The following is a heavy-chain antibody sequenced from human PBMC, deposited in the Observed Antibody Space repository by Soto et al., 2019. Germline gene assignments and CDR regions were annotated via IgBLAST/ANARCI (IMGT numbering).Heavy chain of an antibody. J-gene: IGHJ6*02. D-gene: IGHD3-10*01. V-gene: IGHV3-30*18. Sequence: QVQLVESGGGVVQPGRSLRLSCAASGFTLSNYGMHWVRQAPGKGLEWVAVISHDGSNKYYPDSVKGRFTISRDNSRDTLFLQMNSLRAEDTAVYYCAKDIAMVRGVIIGMDVWGQGTTVTVSS. CDR3: AKDIAMVRGVIIGMDV. CDR1: GFTLSNYG. CDR2: ISHDGSNK.